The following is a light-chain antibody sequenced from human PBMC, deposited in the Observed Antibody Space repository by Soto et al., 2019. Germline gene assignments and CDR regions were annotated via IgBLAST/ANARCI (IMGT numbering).Light chain of an antibody. CDR1: QSVASSY. CDR2: GAS. Sequence: EIVLTQSPGTLSLFPGERATFSCRASQSVASSYLAWYQQKFGQAPRLLIYGASNRAAAIPDRFSGSGSGTDFTLTISRLEPEDSAVYFCQQYRSSPRTFGQGTKVEI. CDR3: QQYRSSPRT. J-gene: IGKJ1*01. V-gene: IGKV3-20*01.